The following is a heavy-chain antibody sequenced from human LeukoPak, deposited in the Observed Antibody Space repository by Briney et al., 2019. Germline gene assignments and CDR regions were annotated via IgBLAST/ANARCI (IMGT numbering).Heavy chain of an antibody. Sequence: PSETLSLTCAVYGGSFSGHYWTWIRQPPGKGLEWIGEINHSGSTNYNPSLRSRVTISVDTSKNQFSLKVSSVTAADTAVYYCARDTYYYDSSGSDPWGQGTLVTVSS. D-gene: IGHD3-22*01. J-gene: IGHJ5*02. CDR3: ARDTYYYDSSGSDP. V-gene: IGHV4-34*01. CDR1: GGSFSGHY. CDR2: INHSGST.